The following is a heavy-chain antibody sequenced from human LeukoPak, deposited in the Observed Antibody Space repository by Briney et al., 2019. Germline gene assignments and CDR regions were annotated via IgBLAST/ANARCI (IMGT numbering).Heavy chain of an antibody. D-gene: IGHD2-2*01. V-gene: IGHV3-30*18. CDR3: AKEMSSSNIDH. J-gene: IGHJ4*02. CDR2: ISFDGNTK. CDR1: GFTFSSYG. Sequence: GGSLRLSCAASGFTFSSYGMHWVRQAPGKGLEWMAVISFDGNTKYYTDSVKGRFTISRDNSKNTLYLQMNSLRAEDTAVYYCAKEMSSSNIDHCGQGTLVTVSS.